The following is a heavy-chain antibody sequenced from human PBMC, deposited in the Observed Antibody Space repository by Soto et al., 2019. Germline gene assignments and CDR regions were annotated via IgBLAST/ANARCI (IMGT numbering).Heavy chain of an antibody. Sequence: GASVKVSCKAYGYTFTGYYMHWVRQAPGQGLEWMGWINPNSGGTNYAQKFQGWVTMTRDTSISTAYMELSRLRSDDTAVYYCARGRVGATTYDYYYGMDVWGQGTTVTVSS. J-gene: IGHJ6*02. CDR2: INPNSGGT. D-gene: IGHD1-26*01. CDR1: GYTFTGYY. V-gene: IGHV1-2*04. CDR3: ARGRVGATTYDYYYGMDV.